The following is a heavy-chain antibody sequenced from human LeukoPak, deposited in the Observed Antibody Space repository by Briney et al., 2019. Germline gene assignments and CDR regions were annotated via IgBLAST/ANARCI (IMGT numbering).Heavy chain of an antibody. CDR2: IIPIFGTA. V-gene: IGHV1-69*05. D-gene: IGHD4-11*01. CDR3: ASFSATTVTRHNYYYYMDV. J-gene: IGHJ6*03. CDR1: GYTFTSYD. Sequence: GASVKVSCKASGYTFTSYDINWVRQATGQGLEWMGGIIPIFGTANYAQKFQGRVTITTDESTSTAYMELSSLRSEDTAVYYCASFSATTVTRHNYYYYMDVWGKGTTVTVSS.